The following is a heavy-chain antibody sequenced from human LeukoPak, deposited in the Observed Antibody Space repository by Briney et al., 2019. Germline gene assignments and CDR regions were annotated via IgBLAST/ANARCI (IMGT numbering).Heavy chain of an antibody. CDR2: IYPGDSDT. Sequence: GESLKISCKGSGYSFTSYWIGWVRQMPGKGLEWMGIIYPGDSDTRYSPSFQGQVTISADKSISTAYLQWSSLKASDTAMYYCARGEWNGGVRGSCDYWGQGTLVTVSS. CDR3: ARGEWNGGVRGSCDY. CDR1: GYSFTSYW. J-gene: IGHJ4*02. V-gene: IGHV5-51*01. D-gene: IGHD3-16*01.